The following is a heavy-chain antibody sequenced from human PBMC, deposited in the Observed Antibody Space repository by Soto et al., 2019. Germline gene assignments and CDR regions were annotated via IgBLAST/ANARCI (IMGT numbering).Heavy chain of an antibody. CDR2: ISAYNGNT. J-gene: IGHJ4*02. CDR3: ARDMTRAKYYDFWSGYYPFFDY. Sequence: ASVKVSCKASGYTFTSYGISWVRQAPGQGLEWMGWISAYNGNTNYAQKLQGRVTMTTDTSTGTAYMELRSLRSDDTAVYYCARDMTRAKYYDFWSGYYPFFDYWGQGTLVTVSS. V-gene: IGHV1-18*01. D-gene: IGHD3-3*01. CDR1: GYTFTSYG.